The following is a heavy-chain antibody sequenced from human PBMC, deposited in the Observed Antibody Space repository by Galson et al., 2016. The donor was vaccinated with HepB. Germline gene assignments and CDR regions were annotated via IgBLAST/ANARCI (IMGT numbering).Heavy chain of an antibody. V-gene: IGHV3-74*01. CDR2: INSDGSST. J-gene: IGHJ5*02. D-gene: IGHD5-18*01. CDR3: AREHVDTGATDRFDP. Sequence: SLRLSCAASGFTFSNYWMHWVRQAPGRGLVWVSRINSDGSSTSYADSVKGRFTISRDNAKNTLYLQLNSLSTEDTAVYYCAREHVDTGATDRFDPWGQGTLVTVSS. CDR1: GFTFSNYW.